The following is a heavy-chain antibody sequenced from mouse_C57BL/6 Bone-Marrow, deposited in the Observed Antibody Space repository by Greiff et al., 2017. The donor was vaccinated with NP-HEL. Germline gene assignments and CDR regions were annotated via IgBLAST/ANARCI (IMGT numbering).Heavy chain of an antibody. CDR1: GYTFTSYW. V-gene: IGHV1-69*01. J-gene: IGHJ4*01. CDR3: ARFYYYGSSFYYAMCD. Sequence: QVQLQQPGAELVKPGASVKLSCKASGYTFTSYWMHWVKQRPGQGLEWIGEIDPSDSYTNYNQKFKGKSTLTVDKSSSTAYMQLSSLTSEDSAVYYCARFYYYGSSFYYAMCDWGQGTTVTAAS. D-gene: IGHD1-1*01. CDR2: IDPSDSYT.